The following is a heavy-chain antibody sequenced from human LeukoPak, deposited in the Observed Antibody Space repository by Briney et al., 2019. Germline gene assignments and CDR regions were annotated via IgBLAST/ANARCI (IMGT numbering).Heavy chain of an antibody. J-gene: IGHJ4*02. CDR3: ARGKYYYGSGSYYNPYYFDY. CDR2: IRSGSSYI. V-gene: IGHV3-21*01. CDR1: GFTFSSYS. D-gene: IGHD3-10*01. Sequence: PGGSLRLSCAASGFTFSSYSMNWVRQAQGKGLEWVSSIRSGSSYIYYADSVKGRFTISRDNAKNSLYLQMNSLRAEDTAVYYCARGKYYYGSGSYYNPYYFDYWGQGTLVTVSS.